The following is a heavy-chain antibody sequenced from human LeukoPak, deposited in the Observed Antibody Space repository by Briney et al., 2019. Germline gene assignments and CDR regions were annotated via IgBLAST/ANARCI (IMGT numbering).Heavy chain of an antibody. Sequence: ASVKVSCKASGYTFASYDINWVRQAPGQGLEWMGWMNPDSTNTGYAQKFQGRVTMTRDTSMSTAYMELSSLTSEDTAVYYCARVPSLGYCSGGSCYRFDHWGQGTLVAVS. J-gene: IGHJ4*02. CDR1: GYTFASYD. V-gene: IGHV1-8*01. CDR3: ARVPSLGYCSGGSCYRFDH. D-gene: IGHD2-15*01. CDR2: MNPDSTNT.